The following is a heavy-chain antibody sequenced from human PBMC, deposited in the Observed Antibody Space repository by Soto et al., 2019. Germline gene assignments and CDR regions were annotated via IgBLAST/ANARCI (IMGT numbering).Heavy chain of an antibody. CDR2: ISSTTNYI. Sequence: LRLSCAASGFTFTRYSMNWVRQAPGKGLEWVSSISSTTNYIYYGDSMKGRFTISRDNATNSLYLEMNSLRAEDTAVYYCARESEDLTSNFDYWGQGTLVTVSS. CDR1: GFTFTRYS. CDR3: ARESEDLTSNFDY. V-gene: IGHV3-21*06. J-gene: IGHJ4*02.